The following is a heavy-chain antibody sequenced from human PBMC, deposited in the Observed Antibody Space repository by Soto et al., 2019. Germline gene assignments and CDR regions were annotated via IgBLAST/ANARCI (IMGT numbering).Heavy chain of an antibody. Sequence: LRLSCAASGFTFISYAMHWVRQAPGKGLEWVAVISYDGSNKYYADSVKGRFTISRDNSKNTLYLQMNSLRAEDTAVYYCARHIYCSSTSCYLGYGMDVWGQGTTVTVSS. CDR3: ARHIYCSSTSCYLGYGMDV. D-gene: IGHD2-2*01. CDR1: GFTFISYA. CDR2: ISYDGSNK. V-gene: IGHV3-30-3*01. J-gene: IGHJ6*02.